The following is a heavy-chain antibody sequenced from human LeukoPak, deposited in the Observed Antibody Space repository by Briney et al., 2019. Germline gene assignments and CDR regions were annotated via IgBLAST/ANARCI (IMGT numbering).Heavy chain of an antibody. CDR3: ARDQYCGGDCYPKGGYFDY. J-gene: IGHJ4*02. Sequence: GRSLRLSCAASGFTVSSNYMSWVRQAPGKGLEWVSVIYSGGSSYYADSVKGRFTISRDNSKNTLYLQMNSLRAEDTAVYYCARDQYCGGDCYPKGGYFDYWGQGALVTVSS. CDR2: IYSGGSS. D-gene: IGHD2-21*02. CDR1: GFTVSSNY. V-gene: IGHV3-66*02.